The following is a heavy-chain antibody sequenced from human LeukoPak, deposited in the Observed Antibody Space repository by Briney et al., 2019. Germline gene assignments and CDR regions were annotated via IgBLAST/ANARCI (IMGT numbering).Heavy chain of an antibody. D-gene: IGHD6-13*01. CDR2: IYTSGST. V-gene: IGHV4-61*02. CDR3: ARGDSSSWNGDFDY. J-gene: IGHJ4*02. Sequence: SETLSLTCTVSGGSISSGSYYWSWIRQPAGKGLEWIGRIYTSGSTNYNPSLKSRVTISVDTSKNQFSLKLSSVTAADTAVYYCARGDSSSWNGDFDYWGQGTLVTVSS. CDR1: GGSISSGSYY.